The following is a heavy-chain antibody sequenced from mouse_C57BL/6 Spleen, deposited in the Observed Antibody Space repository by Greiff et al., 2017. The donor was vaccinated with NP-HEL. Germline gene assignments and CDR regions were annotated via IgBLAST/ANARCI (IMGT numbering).Heavy chain of an antibody. J-gene: IGHJ4*01. CDR2: ISDGGSYT. Sequence: EVKVVESGGGLVKPGGSLKLSCAASGFTFSSYAMSWVRQTPEKRLEWVATISDGGSYTYYPDNVKGRFTISRDNAKNNLYLQMSHLKSEDTAMYYCARDPYGSPYYAMDYWGQGTSVTVSS. CDR3: ARDPYGSPYYAMDY. V-gene: IGHV5-4*01. CDR1: GFTFSSYA. D-gene: IGHD1-1*01.